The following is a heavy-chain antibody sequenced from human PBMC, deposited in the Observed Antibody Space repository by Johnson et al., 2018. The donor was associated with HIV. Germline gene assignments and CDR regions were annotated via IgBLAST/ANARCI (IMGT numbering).Heavy chain of an antibody. J-gene: IGHJ3*01. V-gene: IGHV3-30*03. CDR2: ISYDGSKK. CDR1: GFTFSNYG. Sequence: VQLVESGGGVVQPGRSLRLSCVASGFTFSNYGMHWVRQAPGKGLEWVAVISYDGSKKYYADSVKGRFTISRDNSKNTLYLQMNSLRVEDTAVYYCARKGPTSGRADAFDLWGQGTMVTVSS. CDR3: ARKGPTSGRADAFDL.